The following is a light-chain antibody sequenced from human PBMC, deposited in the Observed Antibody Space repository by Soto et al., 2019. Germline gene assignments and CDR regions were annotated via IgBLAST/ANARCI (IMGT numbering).Light chain of an antibody. CDR2: GAS. V-gene: IGKV3-20*01. Sequence: EIVLTLSPGTLSLSPGERATLSCRASQSVSSNYLAWYQQKPGQAPRLLIYGASSRATGIPDRFSGSGSGTDFTLTISRLAPEDFAVYYCQQYGSSPETFGQGTKVDIK. CDR3: QQYGSSPET. J-gene: IGKJ1*01. CDR1: QSVSSNY.